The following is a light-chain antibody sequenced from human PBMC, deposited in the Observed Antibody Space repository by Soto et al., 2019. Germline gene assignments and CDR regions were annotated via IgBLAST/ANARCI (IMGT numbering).Light chain of an antibody. CDR2: AAS. CDR1: QGISSW. J-gene: IGKJ2*01. Sequence: DIQMTQAPSSVSASVGDRVTITCRASQGISSWLAWYQHKPGKAPKLLIYAASSLQSGVPSRFSGSGSGTDFTLTISSLQPEDFETYYCQQANSFPYTFGKGTKVEIK. V-gene: IGKV1-12*01. CDR3: QQANSFPYT.